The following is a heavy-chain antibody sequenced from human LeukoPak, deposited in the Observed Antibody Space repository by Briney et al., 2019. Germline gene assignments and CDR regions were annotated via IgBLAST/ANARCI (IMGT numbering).Heavy chain of an antibody. V-gene: IGHV3-48*01. CDR1: GFTFSSYS. D-gene: IGHD3-16*01. CDR2: ISGSSSTI. Sequence: GGSLRLSCAASGFTFSSYSMNWVRQAPGKGLEWVSYISGSSSTIYYADSVKGRFTISRDNAKNSLYLQMNSLRAEDTAVYYCARASVLLSADYWGRGTLVTVSS. J-gene: IGHJ4*02. CDR3: ARASVLLSADY.